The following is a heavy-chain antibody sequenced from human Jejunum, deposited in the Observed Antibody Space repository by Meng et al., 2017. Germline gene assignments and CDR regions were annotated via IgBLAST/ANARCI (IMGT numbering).Heavy chain of an antibody. J-gene: IGHJ4*02. V-gene: IGHV3-23*01. Sequence: GESLKISCAASGFTFSSYAMIWVRQAPGKGLEWVSAIRSDAFNSFYADSVKGRFTISRDNSKNTLYLQMSSLRAEDTAIYYCATGNTCSGGWYTCLFDFWGQGARVTVSS. CDR3: ATGNTCSGGWYTCLFDF. CDR2: IRSDAFNS. D-gene: IGHD6-19*01. CDR1: GFTFSSYA.